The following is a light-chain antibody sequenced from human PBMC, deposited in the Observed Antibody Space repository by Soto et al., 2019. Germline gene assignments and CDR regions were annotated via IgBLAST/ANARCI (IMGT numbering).Light chain of an antibody. CDR3: AAWDDSLNGWV. CDR1: TSNIGSNA. Sequence: QLVLTQPPSASGTPGQRVTISCSGSTSNIGSNAVNWYQQLPGTAPKLLIYGNNQRPSGVPDRFSGSKSGTSASLAISGLQSEDEADYYCAAWDDSLNGWVFGGGTKVTVL. J-gene: IGLJ3*02. CDR2: GNN. V-gene: IGLV1-44*01.